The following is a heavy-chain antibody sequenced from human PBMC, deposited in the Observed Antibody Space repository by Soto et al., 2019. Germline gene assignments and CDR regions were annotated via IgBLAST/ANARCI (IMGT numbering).Heavy chain of an antibody. Sequence: EVQLVESGGGLVQPGGSLRLSCAASGFTFSSYSMNWVRQAPGKGLEWVSYISSSSSTIYYADSVKGRFTISRDNAKNSLYLQMNSLRDEDTAVYYCARESSITMIVVVITAGAFDIWGQGTMVTVSS. V-gene: IGHV3-48*02. CDR2: ISSSSSTI. J-gene: IGHJ3*02. CDR1: GFTFSSYS. CDR3: ARESSITMIVVVITAGAFDI. D-gene: IGHD3-22*01.